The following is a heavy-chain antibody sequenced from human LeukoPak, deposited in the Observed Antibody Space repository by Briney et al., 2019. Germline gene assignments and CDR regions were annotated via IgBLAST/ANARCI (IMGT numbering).Heavy chain of an antibody. J-gene: IGHJ4*02. CDR2: IKEDEGEK. V-gene: IGHV3-7*03. Sequence: GGSLRLSCAASKFTFNNYWMGWLRQAPGKGLEWVATIKEDEGEKYYVDSVKGRFTISRDNSKNSLYLQMNSLRAEDTALYYCAKDMAAYYYASGNIDYWGQGTLVTVSS. D-gene: IGHD3-10*01. CDR1: KFTFNNYW. CDR3: AKDMAAYYYASGNIDY.